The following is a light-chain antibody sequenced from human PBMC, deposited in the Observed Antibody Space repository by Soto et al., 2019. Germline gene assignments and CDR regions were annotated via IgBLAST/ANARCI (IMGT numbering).Light chain of an antibody. CDR3: SSYTSSSTLYV. J-gene: IGLJ1*01. CDR2: EVS. V-gene: IGLV2-14*01. Sequence: QSVLTQPASVSGCPGQSIAISCTVTSSDVGGYNYVAWYQQHPGKAPKLMIYEVSNRPSGVSNRFSGSKSGNTASLTISGLQAEDEADYYCSSYTSSSTLYVFGTGTKVTVL. CDR1: SSDVGGYNY.